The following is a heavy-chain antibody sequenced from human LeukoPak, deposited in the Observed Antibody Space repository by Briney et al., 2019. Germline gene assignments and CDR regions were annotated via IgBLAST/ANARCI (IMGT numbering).Heavy chain of an antibody. CDR3: AKDPNGDYIGAFDG. CDR2: ITVNGGTT. D-gene: IGHD3-16*01. V-gene: IGHV3-23*01. Sequence: GGSLRLSCVGCGLSIGNYAMTWVRQAPGKGLEWVSSITVNGGTTKYADSVRGRFTVSRDNSRNTVFLQMDSLRAEDTAVYYCAKDPNGDYIGAFDGWGQGTMVTVPS. CDR1: GLSIGNYA. J-gene: IGHJ3*01.